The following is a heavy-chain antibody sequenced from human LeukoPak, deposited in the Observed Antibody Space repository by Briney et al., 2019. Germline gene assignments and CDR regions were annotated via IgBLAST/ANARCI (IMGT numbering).Heavy chain of an antibody. CDR1: GFTFSSYA. J-gene: IGHJ4*02. CDR3: ARGSRNYYDSSGYYYY. V-gene: IGHV3-64*01. CDR2: ISSNGGST. Sequence: GGSLRLSCAASGFTFSSYAMHWVRQAPGKGLEYVSAISSNGGSTYYANSVKGRFTISRDNSKNTLYLQMGSLRAEDMAVYYCARGSRNYYDSSGYYYYWGQGTLVTVSS. D-gene: IGHD3-22*01.